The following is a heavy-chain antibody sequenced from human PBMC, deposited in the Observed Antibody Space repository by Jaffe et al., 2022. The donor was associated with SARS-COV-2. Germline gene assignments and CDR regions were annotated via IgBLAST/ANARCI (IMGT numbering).Heavy chain of an antibody. CDR1: GGSISSSSYY. CDR2: IYYSGST. V-gene: IGHV4-39*01. D-gene: IGHD1-26*01. Sequence: QLQLQESGPGLVKPSETLSLTCTVSGGSISSSSYYWGWIRQPPGKGLEWIGSIYYSGSTYYNPSLKSRVTISVDTSKNQFSLKLSSVTAADTAVYYCARQGSGSYYRVGGADYWGQGTLVTVSS. J-gene: IGHJ4*02. CDR3: ARQGSGSYYRVGGADY.